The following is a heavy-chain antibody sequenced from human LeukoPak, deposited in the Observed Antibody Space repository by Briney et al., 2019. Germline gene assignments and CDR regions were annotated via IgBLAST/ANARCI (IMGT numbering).Heavy chain of an antibody. CDR2: IQSSGST. Sequence: SENLSLTCTVFGGSISDYYWIWIRQPAGKGLEWIGRIQSSGSTTYNPSLKSRVTMSLDTSKDQFSLQLTSVTAADTAVYYCARGIDRLSYFDYWGQGTLVTVSS. CDR3: ARGIDRLSYFDY. D-gene: IGHD5-12*01. CDR1: GGSISDYY. V-gene: IGHV4-4*07. J-gene: IGHJ4*02.